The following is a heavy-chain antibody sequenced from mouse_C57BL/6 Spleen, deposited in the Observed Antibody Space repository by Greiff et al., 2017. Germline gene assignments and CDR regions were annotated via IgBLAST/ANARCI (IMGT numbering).Heavy chain of an antibody. Sequence: VQLQQSGPELVKPGASVKISCKASGYSFTDYNMHWVKQSHGKSLEWIGVINPNYGTTSYNQKFKGKATLTVDQSSSTAYMQLNSLTSEDSAVYYCARGGVYGNYGIDYWGQGTTLTVSS. J-gene: IGHJ2*01. CDR2: INPNYGTT. CDR1: GYSFTDYN. V-gene: IGHV1-39*01. CDR3: ARGGVYGNYGIDY. D-gene: IGHD2-1*01.